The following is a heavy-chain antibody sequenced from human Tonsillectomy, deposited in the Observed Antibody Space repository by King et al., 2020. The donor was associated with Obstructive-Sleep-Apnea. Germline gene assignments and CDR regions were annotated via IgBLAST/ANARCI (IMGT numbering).Heavy chain of an antibody. V-gene: IGHV3-23*04. D-gene: IGHD1-26*01. CDR3: AKDTLWETQYYFDY. CDR1: GFTVSSDA. CDR2: ISGRGGGP. J-gene: IGHJ4*02. Sequence: VQLVESGGGLVQPGGSLRLSCAASGFTVSSDAMSWVLQAPGKGLEWGSAISGRGGGPYWAGSEKGRFTISRDNSKKALYLQMNSLRAEDTAVYYCAKDTLWETQYYFDYWGQGTLVTVSS.